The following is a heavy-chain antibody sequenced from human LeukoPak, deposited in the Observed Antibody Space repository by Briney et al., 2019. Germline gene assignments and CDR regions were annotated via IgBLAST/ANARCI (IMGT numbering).Heavy chain of an antibody. V-gene: IGHV4-39*07. CDR1: GGSISSSSYY. CDR3: ARGRLPTYYYGSGSYRGFDY. Sequence: PSETLSLTCTVSGGSISSSSYYWGWIRQPPGKGLEWIGSIYYSGSTYYNPSLKSRVTISVDTSKNQISLKLSSVTAADTAVYYCARGRLPTYYYGSGSYRGFDYWGQGTLVTVSS. J-gene: IGHJ4*02. D-gene: IGHD3-10*01. CDR2: IYYSGST.